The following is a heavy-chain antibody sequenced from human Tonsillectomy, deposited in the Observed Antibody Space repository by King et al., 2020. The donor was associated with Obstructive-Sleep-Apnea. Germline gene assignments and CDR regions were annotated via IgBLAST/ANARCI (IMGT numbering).Heavy chain of an antibody. D-gene: IGHD3-10*01. CDR2: INQDGSGK. V-gene: IGHV3-7*01. CDR3: ARDSAPPSGSRQLWFGELPYNWFDP. J-gene: IGHJ5*02. CDR1: GFPFSSYW. Sequence: VQLVESGGGLVQPGGSLRLSCAASGFPFSSYWMSWVRQAPGKGLEWVANINQDGSGKYYVDSVKGRFTISRDNAKNSLYLQMTSLRAEDTAVYYCARDSAPPSGSRQLWFGELPYNWFDPWGQGTLVTVSS.